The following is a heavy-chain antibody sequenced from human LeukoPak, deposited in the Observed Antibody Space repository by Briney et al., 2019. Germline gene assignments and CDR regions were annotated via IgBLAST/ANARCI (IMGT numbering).Heavy chain of an antibody. CDR2: ISSSGTTI. D-gene: IGHD3-22*01. Sequence: GGSLRLSCAASGFTFSDYYMSWIRQAPGKGLEWVSYISSSGTTIYYADSLKGRFTISRDNAKNSLYLQMNSLRAEDTAVYYCARAHYYDSSGLDFWGQGTLVTVSS. J-gene: IGHJ4*02. CDR1: GFTFSDYY. V-gene: IGHV3-11*04. CDR3: ARAHYYDSSGLDF.